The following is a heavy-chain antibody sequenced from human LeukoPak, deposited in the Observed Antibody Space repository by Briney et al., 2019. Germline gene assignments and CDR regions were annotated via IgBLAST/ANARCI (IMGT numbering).Heavy chain of an antibody. CDR1: GGSFSGYY. CDR3: ARGLTTVSSYNWFDP. V-gene: IGHV4-34*01. J-gene: IGHJ5*02. CDR2: INHSGST. D-gene: IGHD4-4*01. Sequence: SETLSLTCAVYGGSFSGYYWGVIRQPPSKGLEWIGEINHSGSTNYNPSLKSRVTISVDTSKNQFSLKLSSVTAADTAVYYCARGLTTVSSYNWFDPWGQGTLVTVSS.